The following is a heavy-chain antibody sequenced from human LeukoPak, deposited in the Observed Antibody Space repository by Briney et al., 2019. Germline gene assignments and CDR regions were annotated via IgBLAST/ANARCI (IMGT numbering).Heavy chain of an antibody. D-gene: IGHD6-13*01. CDR2: ISYDGRNK. V-gene: IGHV3-30*18. CDR1: GFTFSSYG. Sequence: PGGSLRLSCAASGFTFSSYGMHWVRQAPGKGLEWVADISYDGRNKYYADSVKGRFTISRDNSKNTLYLQMSSLRAEDTAVYYCAKDSSSWYNQFLRGAFDIWGQGTMVTVSS. CDR3: AKDSSSWYNQFLRGAFDI. J-gene: IGHJ3*02.